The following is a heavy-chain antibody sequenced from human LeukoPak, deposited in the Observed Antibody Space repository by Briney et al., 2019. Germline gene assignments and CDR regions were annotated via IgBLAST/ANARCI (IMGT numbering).Heavy chain of an antibody. Sequence: GGSLRLSCAASGFTFDDYAMHWVRQAPGKGLEWVSGISWNSGSIGYADSVKGRFTIFRDNAKNSLYLQMNSLRAEDTALYYCARTHYDGDYFDYWGQGTLVTVSS. D-gene: IGHD3-22*01. V-gene: IGHV3-9*01. CDR3: ARTHYDGDYFDY. CDR1: GFTFDDYA. J-gene: IGHJ4*02. CDR2: ISWNSGSI.